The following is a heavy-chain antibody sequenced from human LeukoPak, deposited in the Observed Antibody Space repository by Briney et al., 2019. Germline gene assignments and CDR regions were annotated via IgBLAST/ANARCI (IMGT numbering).Heavy chain of an antibody. CDR2: IYHSGST. D-gene: IGHD6-19*01. CDR3: ARVVYSSGWYVDY. CDR1: GGSISSSSYY. J-gene: IGHJ4*02. Sequence: SETLSLTCTVSGGSISSSSYYWGWIRQPPGKGLEWIGSIYHSGSTYYNPSLKSRVTISVDTSKNQFSLKLSSVTAADTAVYYCARVVYSSGWYVDYWGQGTLVTDSS. V-gene: IGHV4-39*07.